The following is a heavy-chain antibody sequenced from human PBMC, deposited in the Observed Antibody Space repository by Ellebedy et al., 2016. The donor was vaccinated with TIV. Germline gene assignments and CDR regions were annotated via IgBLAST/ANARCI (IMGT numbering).Heavy chain of an antibody. D-gene: IGHD3-16*01. CDR2: ISWNSGRM. CDR1: GFTFEDYA. V-gene: IGHV3-9*01. J-gene: IGHJ4*02. Sequence: GGSLRLSCAASGFTFEDYAMHWVRQGPGKGLEWVSGISWNSGRMAYADSVKGRFTISRDNAKTSLYLQMNSLRAEDTGLYYCAKDKRMITFGRVIDYWGQGTLVTVSS. CDR3: AKDKRMITFGRVIDY.